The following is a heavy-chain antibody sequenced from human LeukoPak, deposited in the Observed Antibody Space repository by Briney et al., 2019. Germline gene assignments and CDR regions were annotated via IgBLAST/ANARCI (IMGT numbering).Heavy chain of an antibody. V-gene: IGHV4-31*03. Sequence: PSQTLSLTCTVSGGFISSGDYYWSWIRQHPGKGLEWIGYIYYSGSTYYNPSLKGRVTISVDTSKNQFSLKLSSVTAADTAVYYFARGISGPDRIEPWGQGTLVTVSS. CDR1: GGFISSGDYY. CDR3: ARGISGPDRIEP. D-gene: IGHD3/OR15-3a*01. J-gene: IGHJ5*02. CDR2: IYYSGST.